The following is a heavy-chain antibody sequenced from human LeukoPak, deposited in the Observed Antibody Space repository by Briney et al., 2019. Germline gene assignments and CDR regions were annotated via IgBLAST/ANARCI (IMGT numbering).Heavy chain of an antibody. D-gene: IGHD6-19*01. CDR1: GGTFSSYA. CDR3: ARDGPYSSGWYNYFDY. J-gene: IGHJ4*02. Sequence: SVKVSCKASGGTFSSYAISWVRQAPGQGLEWMGGIIPIFGTANYAQKFQGRVTITADESTSTAYMELSSLRSEDTAVYYCARDGPYSSGWYNYFDYWGQGTLVTVSS. CDR2: IIPIFGTA. V-gene: IGHV1-69*13.